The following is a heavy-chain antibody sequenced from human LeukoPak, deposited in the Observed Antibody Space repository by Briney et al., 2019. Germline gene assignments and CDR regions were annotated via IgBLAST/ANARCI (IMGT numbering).Heavy chain of an antibody. CDR2: ISGTGGST. Sequence: GGSLRLSCAASGLTLSSYAMSWVRQAPGKGLDWVSTISGTGGSTYYGDSVKGRFTISRDNSKNTLYLQMNSLRAEDTAVYFCASRENNYGLGDWGQGTLVTVSS. J-gene: IGHJ1*01. CDR3: ASRENNYGLGD. D-gene: IGHD3-10*01. V-gene: IGHV3-23*01. CDR1: GLTLSSYA.